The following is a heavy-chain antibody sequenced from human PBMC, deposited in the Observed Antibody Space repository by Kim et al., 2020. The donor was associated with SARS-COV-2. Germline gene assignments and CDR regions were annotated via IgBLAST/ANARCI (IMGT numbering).Heavy chain of an antibody. CDR1: GFTFSSFW. J-gene: IGHJ4*02. V-gene: IGHV3-74*03. D-gene: IGHD3-22*01. CDR2: INTDGSDT. CDR3: ARATYDSRSYWDS. Sequence: GGSLRLSCAASGFTFSSFWLHWVRQAPGKGLVWVSRINTDGSDTTYADSVKGRFTISRDNAKSTLYLQMNSLRAEDTAVYFCARATYDSRSYWDSWGQGT.